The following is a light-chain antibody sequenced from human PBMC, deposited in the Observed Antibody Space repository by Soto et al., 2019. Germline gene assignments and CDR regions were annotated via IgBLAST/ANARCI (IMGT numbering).Light chain of an antibody. Sequence: DIQLTQSPSVLSASVGDRVTITCRASQGINSYLAWYQQKPGKVPKLLIYAASTLHSGVPSRFSGSGSGPEFTLTICSLQPAYFANYYCQQLNSYPRTFGQGTKVET. V-gene: IGKV1-9*01. CDR1: QGINSY. J-gene: IGKJ1*01. CDR3: QQLNSYPRT. CDR2: AAS.